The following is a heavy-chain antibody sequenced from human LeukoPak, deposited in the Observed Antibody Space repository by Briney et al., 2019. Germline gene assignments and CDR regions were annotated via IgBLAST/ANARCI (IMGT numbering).Heavy chain of an antibody. CDR1: GFTFSSYA. J-gene: IGHJ6*03. V-gene: IGHV3-23*01. CDR3: AKDTTAWWYHRAYMDV. D-gene: IGHD2-15*01. CDR2: ISGSGDTT. Sequence: GGSLRLSCAASGFTFSSYAMSWVRQAPGGGLEWVSAISGSGDTTYHADSVKGRFTISRDNSEDRLSLQMDSLRAEDTAVYFCAKDTTAWWYHRAYMDVWGKGTTVTVSS.